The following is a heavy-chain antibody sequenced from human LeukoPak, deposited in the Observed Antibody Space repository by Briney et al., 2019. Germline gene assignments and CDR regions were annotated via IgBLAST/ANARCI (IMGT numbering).Heavy chain of an antibody. J-gene: IGHJ4*02. CDR3: AGELGTGGTIVVVPAAMDY. D-gene: IGHD2-2*01. CDR2: ISSSSSAI. CDR1: GFTFSSYS. Sequence: GGSLRLSCAASGFTFSSYSMNWVRQAPWKGLEWVSYISSSSSAIYYADSVKGRFTISRDNAKNSLYLQMNSLRAEDTAVYYCAGELGTGGTIVVVPAAMDYWGQGTLVTVSS. V-gene: IGHV3-48*04.